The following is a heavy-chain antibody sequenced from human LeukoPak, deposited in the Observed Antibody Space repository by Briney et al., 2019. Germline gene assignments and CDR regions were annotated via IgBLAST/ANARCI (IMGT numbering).Heavy chain of an antibody. Sequence: GGSLRLSCVVSKFTFSYYGMHWVRQAPGKGLEWVAVISFDGSYKYYADSVNGRFTISRDTSKNTLYLQMNSLRAEDSAVYYCAKGMNHYDSSPYYGWSYYFDFWGQGTLVTVSS. CDR3: AKGMNHYDSSPYYGWSYYFDF. CDR1: KFTFSYYG. D-gene: IGHD3-22*01. V-gene: IGHV3-30*18. CDR2: ISFDGSYK. J-gene: IGHJ4*02.